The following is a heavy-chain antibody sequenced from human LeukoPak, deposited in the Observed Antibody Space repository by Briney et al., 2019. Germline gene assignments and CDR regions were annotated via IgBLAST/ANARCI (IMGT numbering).Heavy chain of an antibody. J-gene: IGHJ3*01. V-gene: IGHV3-48*04. CDR3: ARRSLTTGGHAFDV. CDR1: GFTFSSYS. Sequence: GGSLRLSCAASGFTFSSYSMNWVRQAPGKGLEWVSYISSGGSTTYYAGSVKGRFTVSRDNAKNSLYLQMSSLRAEDSAVYFCARRSLTTGGHAFDVWGQGTLVTVSS. D-gene: IGHD1-1*01. CDR2: ISSGGSTT.